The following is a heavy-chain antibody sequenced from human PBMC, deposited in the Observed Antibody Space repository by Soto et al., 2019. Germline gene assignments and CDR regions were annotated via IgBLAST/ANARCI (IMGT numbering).Heavy chain of an antibody. D-gene: IGHD2-15*01. CDR1: GGTFSSYA. Sequence: SVKVSCKASGGTFSSYAISWVRQAPGQGLEWMGGIIPIFGTANYAQKFQGRVTITADKSTSTAYMELSSLRSEDTAVYYCATNGGGYCSGGSCYSDYYYGMDVWGQGTTVTVS. CDR3: ATNGGGYCSGGSCYSDYYYGMDV. J-gene: IGHJ6*02. V-gene: IGHV1-69*06. CDR2: IIPIFGTA.